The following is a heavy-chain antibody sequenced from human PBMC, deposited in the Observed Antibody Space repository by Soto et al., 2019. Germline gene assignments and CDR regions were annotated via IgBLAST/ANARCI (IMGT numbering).Heavy chain of an antibody. D-gene: IGHD3-3*01. Sequence: PSETLSLTCTVSGGSISSSSHYWGWIRQPPGKGLEWIGSVSYSGSTYYNPSLKSRVTISADTSKTRFSLKLSSVSAADTAVYYCARGHGGITVFGAPGHFDYWGQGTLVTVS. V-gene: IGHV4-39*01. CDR1: GGSISSSSHY. CDR3: ARGHGGITVFGAPGHFDY. J-gene: IGHJ4*02. CDR2: VSYSGST.